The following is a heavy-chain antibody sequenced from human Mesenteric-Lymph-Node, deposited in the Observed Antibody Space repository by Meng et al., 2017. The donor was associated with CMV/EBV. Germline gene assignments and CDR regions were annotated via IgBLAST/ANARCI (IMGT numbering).Heavy chain of an antibody. CDR3: AKEIVAFGELFYFDY. CDR2: IRYDGSNK. CDR1: GFTFSSYG. Sequence: GESLKISCAASGFTFSSYGMHWVRQAPGKGLEWVAFIRYDGSNKYYADSVKGRFTISRDNSKNTLYLQMNSLRAEDTAVYYCAKEIVAFGELFYFDYWGQGTLVTVSS. V-gene: IGHV3-30*02. J-gene: IGHJ4*02. D-gene: IGHD3-10*01.